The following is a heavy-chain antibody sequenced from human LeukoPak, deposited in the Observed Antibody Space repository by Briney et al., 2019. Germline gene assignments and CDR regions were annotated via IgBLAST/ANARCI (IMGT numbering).Heavy chain of an antibody. CDR1: GFTFSSYA. CDR3: AKDPRPDGDGSSEFDY. CDR2: ISGSGGST. D-gene: IGHD4-17*01. Sequence: GSLRLSCAASGFTFSSYAMSWVRQAPGKGLEWVSAISGSGGSTYYADSVKGRFTISRDNSKNTLYLQMNSLRAEDTAVYYCAKDPRPDGDGSSEFDYWGQGTLVTVSS. V-gene: IGHV3-23*01. J-gene: IGHJ4*02.